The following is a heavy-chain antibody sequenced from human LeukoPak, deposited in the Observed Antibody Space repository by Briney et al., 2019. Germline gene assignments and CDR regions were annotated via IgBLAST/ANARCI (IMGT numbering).Heavy chain of an antibody. V-gene: IGHV3-74*01. CDR1: GFTLSSYW. CDR2: ISNEGSST. Sequence: GGSLRLSCAASGFTLSSYWLHWVRQAPGEGLVWVSRISNEGSSTSYADSVKGRFTISGDSAKNTLYLQMNRLRAEDTAVYYCARGNYFDSWGQGTLVTVSS. CDR3: ARGNYFDS. J-gene: IGHJ4*02.